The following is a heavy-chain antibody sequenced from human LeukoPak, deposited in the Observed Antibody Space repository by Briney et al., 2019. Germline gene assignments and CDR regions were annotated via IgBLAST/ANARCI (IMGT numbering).Heavy chain of an antibody. D-gene: IGHD3-3*01. CDR1: GGTFSSYA. V-gene: IGHV1-2*06. Sequence: ASVKVSCKASGGTFSSYAISWVRQAPGQGLEWMGRINPNSGGTNYAQKFQGRVTMTRDTSISTAYMELSRLRSDDTAVYYCARGSSYYDFWSGYNSYGMDVWGQGTTVTVSS. J-gene: IGHJ6*02. CDR2: INPNSGGT. CDR3: ARGSSYYDFWSGYNSYGMDV.